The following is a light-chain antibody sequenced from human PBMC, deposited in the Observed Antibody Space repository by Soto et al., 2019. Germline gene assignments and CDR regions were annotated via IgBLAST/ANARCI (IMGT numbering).Light chain of an antibody. CDR3: QQYAASPLT. Sequence: EIVLTQSPGTLSLSPAERATLSCRASQSVGRNYLAWYQQKPGQAPRLLVYTPTHRATGIPDTFSGSGSGTDFTLTINRLEPEAFAVYYCQQYAASPLTFGRGTKVEVK. V-gene: IGKV3-20*01. CDR1: QSVGRNY. J-gene: IGKJ1*01. CDR2: TPT.